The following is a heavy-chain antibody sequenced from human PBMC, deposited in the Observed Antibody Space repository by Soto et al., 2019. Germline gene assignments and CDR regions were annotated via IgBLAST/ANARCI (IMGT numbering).Heavy chain of an antibody. CDR1: GFTFSSYG. V-gene: IGHV3-33*01. Sequence: ESGGGVVQPGRSLRLSCAASGFTFSSYGMHWVRQAPGKGLEWVAVIWYDGSNKYYADSVKGRFTISRDNSKNTLYLQMNSRRAEDPACFYLGEKRIKFGEFPPPPFDIWGQGTMVTVSS. CDR3: GEKRIKFGEFPPPPFDI. J-gene: IGHJ3*02. D-gene: IGHD3-16*01. CDR2: IWYDGSNK.